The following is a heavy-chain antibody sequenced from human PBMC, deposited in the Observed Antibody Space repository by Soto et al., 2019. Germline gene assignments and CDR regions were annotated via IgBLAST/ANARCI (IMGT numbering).Heavy chain of an antibody. CDR2: ISAYNGNT. CDR3: ARRGYCSGGSCYSLGSAFDI. CDR1: GYTFTSYG. Sequence: GASVKVSGKASGYTFTSYGISWVRQAPGQGLEWMGWISAYNGNTNYAQKLQGRVTMTTDTSTSTAYMELRSLRSDDTAVYYCARRGYCSGGSCYSLGSAFDIWGQGTMVTVSS. D-gene: IGHD2-15*01. V-gene: IGHV1-18*04. J-gene: IGHJ3*02.